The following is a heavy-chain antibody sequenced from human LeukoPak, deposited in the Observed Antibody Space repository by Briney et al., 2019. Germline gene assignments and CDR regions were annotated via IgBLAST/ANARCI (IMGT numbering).Heavy chain of an antibody. Sequence: SETLSLTCTVSGASIRSGDYYWSWIRQPPGKGLEWIGYIYDSGSTYYNPSLKSRITISVDTSENRFSLKLSSVTATDTAVYYCAREGYSYGPFDYWGQGTLVTVSS. CDR3: AREGYSYGPFDY. CDR2: IYDSGST. CDR1: GASIRSGDYY. J-gene: IGHJ4*02. V-gene: IGHV4-30-4*01. D-gene: IGHD5-18*01.